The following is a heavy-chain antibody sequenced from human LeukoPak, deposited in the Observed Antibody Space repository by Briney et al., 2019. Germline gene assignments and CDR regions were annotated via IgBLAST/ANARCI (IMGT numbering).Heavy chain of an antibody. Sequence: SETLSLTCAVYGGSFSGYYWSWIRQPPGKGLEWIGEINHSGSTNYNPSLKGRVTISVDTSKNQFSLKLNSVTAADTAVYYCARLRDGYNYWYFQHWGQGTLVTVSS. CDR1: GGSFSGYY. CDR3: ARLRDGYNYWYFQH. D-gene: IGHD5-24*01. V-gene: IGHV4-34*01. J-gene: IGHJ1*01. CDR2: INHSGST.